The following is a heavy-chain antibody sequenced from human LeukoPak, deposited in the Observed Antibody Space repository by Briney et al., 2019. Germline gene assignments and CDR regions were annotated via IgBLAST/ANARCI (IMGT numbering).Heavy chain of an antibody. CDR2: INSDGIST. V-gene: IGHV3-74*01. CDR3: ARGVSLIDY. CDR1: GFTFRSYW. Sequence: GGSLRLSSAASGFTFRSYWMHRVPQAPGQGLVWVSRINSDGISTSYADSVKGRFTISRDNAKNTLYLQMNSLRAEDTAVYYCARGVSLIDYWGQGTLVTVSS. J-gene: IGHJ4*02.